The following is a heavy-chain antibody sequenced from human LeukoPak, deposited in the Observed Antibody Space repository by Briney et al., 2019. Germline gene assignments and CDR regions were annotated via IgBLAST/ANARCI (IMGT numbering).Heavy chain of an antibody. CDR2: IKYDGSRT. D-gene: IGHD3-10*01. CDR3: ARDHEEGNYGMDV. V-gene: IGHV3-30*02. J-gene: IGHJ6*02. Sequence: GGSLRLSCVVSGMTFDRHGMHWVRQPPGKGLEWLAFIKYDGSRTDYEDSVQGRFTVSRDNSKNTLYLEMNSLRAEDTAVYYCARDHEEGNYGMDVWGQGTTVTVSS. CDR1: GMTFDRHG.